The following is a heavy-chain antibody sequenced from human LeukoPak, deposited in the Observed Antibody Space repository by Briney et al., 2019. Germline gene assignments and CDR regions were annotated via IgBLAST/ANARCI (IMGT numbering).Heavy chain of an antibody. V-gene: IGHV3-7*01. Sequence: GGSLRLSCAASGFTFSIYWMSWVRQAPGKGLEWVANIKQDGSEKYYVDSVKGRFTISRDNAKNSLYLQMNSLRAEDTAVYYCARDGAPDAHCSSTSCAIRWGQGTLVTVSS. J-gene: IGHJ4*02. D-gene: IGHD2-2*01. CDR2: IKQDGSEK. CDR1: GFTFSIYW. CDR3: ARDGAPDAHCSSTSCAIR.